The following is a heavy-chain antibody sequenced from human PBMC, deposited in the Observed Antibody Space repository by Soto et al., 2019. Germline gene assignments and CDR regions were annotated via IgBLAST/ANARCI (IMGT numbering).Heavy chain of an antibody. Sequence: QVQLVQSGAEVKKPGASVKVSCKASGYTFTSYGISWVRQAPGQGLEWMGWISAYNGNTNYAQKLQGRVTMTTDTATGTAYMELRSLRSDDTAVYYCAREEGVYDSSGYPNGGAFDIWGQGTMVTVSS. CDR1: GYTFTSYG. CDR3: AREEGVYDSSGYPNGGAFDI. J-gene: IGHJ3*02. D-gene: IGHD3-22*01. V-gene: IGHV1-18*01. CDR2: ISAYNGNT.